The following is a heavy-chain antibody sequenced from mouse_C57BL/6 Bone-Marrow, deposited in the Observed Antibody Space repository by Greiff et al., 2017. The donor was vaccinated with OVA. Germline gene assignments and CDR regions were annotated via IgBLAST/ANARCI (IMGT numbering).Heavy chain of an antibody. V-gene: IGHV1-15*01. D-gene: IGHD3-2*02. Sequence: VKLMESGAELVRPGASVTLSCKASGYTFTDYEMHWVKQTPVHGLEWIGAIDPETGGTAYNQKFKGKAILTADKSSSTAYMELRSLTSEDSAVYYCTVQLRLPWFAYWGQGTLVTVSA. J-gene: IGHJ3*01. CDR2: IDPETGGT. CDR1: GYTFTDYE. CDR3: TVQLRLPWFAY.